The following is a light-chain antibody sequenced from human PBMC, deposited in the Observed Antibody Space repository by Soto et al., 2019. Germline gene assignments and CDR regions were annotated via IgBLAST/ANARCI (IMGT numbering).Light chain of an antibody. V-gene: IGKV1-5*01. CDR3: QQYNSYWT. CDR2: DAS. J-gene: IGKJ1*01. Sequence: DIQITQSPSTLSESVGDRVTITCRASQSISSWLAWYQQKPGKAPKLLIYDASSLESGVPSRFSGSGSGTEFTLTISSLQPDDFATYYCQQYNSYWTFGQGTKV. CDR1: QSISSW.